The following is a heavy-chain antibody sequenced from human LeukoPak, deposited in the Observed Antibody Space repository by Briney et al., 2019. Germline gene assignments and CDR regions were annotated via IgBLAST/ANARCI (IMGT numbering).Heavy chain of an antibody. CDR1: GFTFSSYS. D-gene: IGHD1-26*01. CDR2: ISSSSSTI. V-gene: IGHV3-48*04. J-gene: IGHJ4*02. Sequence: QSGGSLRLSGAASGFTFSSYSMNWVRQAPGKGLEWVSFISSSSSTIYYADSVKGRFTISRDNAKNSLYLQMNSLRAEDTAVYYCARDRGGSYSAIDYWGQGTLVTVSS. CDR3: ARDRGGSYSAIDY.